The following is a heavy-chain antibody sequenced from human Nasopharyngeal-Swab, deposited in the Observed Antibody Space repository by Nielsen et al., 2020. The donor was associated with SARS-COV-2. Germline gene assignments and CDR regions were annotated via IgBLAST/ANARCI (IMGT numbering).Heavy chain of an antibody. CDR3: AGGYCSGGSCYSDYYYGMDV. V-gene: IGHV4-61*02. CDR2: IYTSGST. Sequence: WIRQPPGKGLEWIGRIYTSGSTNYNPSLKSRVTISVDTSKNQFSLKLSSVTAADTAVYYCAGGYCSGGSCYSDYYYGMDVWGQGTTVTVSS. J-gene: IGHJ6*02. D-gene: IGHD2-15*01.